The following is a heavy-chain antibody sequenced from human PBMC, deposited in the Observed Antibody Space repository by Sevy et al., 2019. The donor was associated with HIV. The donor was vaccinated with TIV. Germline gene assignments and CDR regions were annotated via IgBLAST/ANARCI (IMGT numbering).Heavy chain of an antibody. D-gene: IGHD2-21*01. CDR1: GLILRDRA. Sequence: GGSLRLSCTASGLILRDRAMHWVRQTRGKGLEWVSGMTMYSGSEDYADFVKGRFTISRDNAKNSLNLQMDSLTLEDTALYYCVIEIESGGANFWGQGTLVTVSS. V-gene: IGHV3-9*01. CDR2: MTMYSGSE. J-gene: IGHJ1*01. CDR3: VIEIESGGANF.